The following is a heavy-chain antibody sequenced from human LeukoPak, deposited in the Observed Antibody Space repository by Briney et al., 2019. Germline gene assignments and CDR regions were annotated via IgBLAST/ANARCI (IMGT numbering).Heavy chain of an antibody. CDR2: ISAYNGNT. CDR3: AREYSYYCSSTSCYKYNWFDP. J-gene: IGHJ5*02. D-gene: IGHD2-2*02. Sequence: ASVKVSCKASGYTFTSYGISWVRQAPGQGLEWMGWISAYNGNTNYAQKLQGRVTMTTDTSTSTAYMELRSLRSDDTAVYYCAREYSYYCSSTSCYKYNWFDPWGQGTLVTVSS. CDR1: GYTFTSYG. V-gene: IGHV1-18*01.